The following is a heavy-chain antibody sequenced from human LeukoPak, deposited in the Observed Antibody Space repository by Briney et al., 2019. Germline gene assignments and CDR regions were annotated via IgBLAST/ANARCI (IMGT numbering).Heavy chain of an antibody. CDR1: GFTFSSYG. Sequence: PGGSLRLSCAASGFTFSSYGMHWVRQAPGKGLEWVAVIWYDGSNKYYAESVKGRLTISRDNSKNTLYLQMNSLRAEDTAVYYCARQYCSSTSCPIDPWGQGTLVTVSS. CDR3: ARQYCSSTSCPIDP. J-gene: IGHJ5*02. CDR2: IWYDGSNK. V-gene: IGHV3-33*01. D-gene: IGHD2-2*01.